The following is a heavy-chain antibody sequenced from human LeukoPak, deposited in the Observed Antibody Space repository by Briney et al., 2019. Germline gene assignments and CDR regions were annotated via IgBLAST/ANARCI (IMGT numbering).Heavy chain of an antibody. CDR2: INHSGST. CDR1: GVSFSGYY. V-gene: IGHV4-34*01. J-gene: IGHJ4*02. D-gene: IGHD3-22*01. CDR3: ARGTTYYYDSSGYYYIDC. Sequence: SETLSLTCAVYGVSFSGYYWSWIRQPPGKGLEWIGEINHSGSTNYNPSLKSRVTISVDTSKNQFSLKLSSVTAADTAVYYCARGTTYYYDSSGYYYIDCWGQGTLVTVSS.